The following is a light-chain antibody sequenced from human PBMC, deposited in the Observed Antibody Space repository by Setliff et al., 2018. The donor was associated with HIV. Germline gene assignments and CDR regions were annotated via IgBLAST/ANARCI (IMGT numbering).Light chain of an antibody. CDR2: GVS. CDR1: SSDVGGYNY. CDR3: TSYTSSSTLYV. V-gene: IGLV2-14*03. Sequence: QSALTQPPSASGSPGQSITISCTGTSSDVGGYNYVSWYQQHPGKAPKLMIYGVSNRPSGVSNRFSGSKSGNTASLTISGLQAEDEADYYCTSYTSSSTLYVFGTGTKVTVL. J-gene: IGLJ1*01.